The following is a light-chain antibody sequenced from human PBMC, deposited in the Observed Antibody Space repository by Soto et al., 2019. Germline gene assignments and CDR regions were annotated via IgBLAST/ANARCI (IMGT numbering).Light chain of an antibody. V-gene: IGLV2-14*01. J-gene: IGLJ3*02. CDR2: EVS. CDR3: SSYTSSSTLV. Sequence: QSALTQPASVSGSPGQSITISCTGTSSDVGRYNYVSWFQQHPGTAPKLMIYEVSNRPSGVSNRFSGSKSGNTASLTISGLQAEDEADYYCSSYTSSSTLVFGGGTKVTVL. CDR1: SSDVGRYNY.